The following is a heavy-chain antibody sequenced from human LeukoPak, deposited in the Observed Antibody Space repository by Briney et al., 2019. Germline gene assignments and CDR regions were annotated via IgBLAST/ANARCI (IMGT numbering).Heavy chain of an antibody. CDR1: GDSVSSNTAS. V-gene: IGHV6-1*01. D-gene: IGHD3-10*01. CDR2: TYYRSKWYN. J-gene: IGHJ5*02. CDR3: ARTYYFASGSYPQGFDP. Sequence: SQTLSLTCAISGDSVSSNTASWNWIRQSPSRGIEWLGMTYYRSKWYNQYAESVKSRIAINPDTSKNQFSLHLNSVTPEDTAIYYCARTYYFASGSYPQGFDPWGQGTLVIVSS.